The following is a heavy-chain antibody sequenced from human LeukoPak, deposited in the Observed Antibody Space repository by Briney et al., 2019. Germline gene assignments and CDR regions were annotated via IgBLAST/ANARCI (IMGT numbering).Heavy chain of an antibody. CDR2: IYYSGST. CDR3: ARGTLTGRVVYLDY. V-gene: IGHV4-61*01. CDR1: GGSVSSGSYF. J-gene: IGHJ4*02. D-gene: IGHD3-9*01. Sequence: PSGTLSLTCTVSGGSVSSGSYFWSWIRQAPGKGLEWIGYIYYSGSTNYNSSLKSRVTISLDTSKNQFSLKLSSVTAADTAVYYCARGTLTGRVVYLDYWGQGTLVTVSS.